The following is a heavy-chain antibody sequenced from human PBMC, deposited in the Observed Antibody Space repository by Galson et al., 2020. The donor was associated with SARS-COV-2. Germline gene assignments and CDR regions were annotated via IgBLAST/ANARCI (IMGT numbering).Heavy chain of an antibody. D-gene: IGHD3-22*01. J-gene: IGHJ6*02. Sequence: GGSLRLSCTASGFTFGDYAMSWFRQAPEKGLEWVGFIRSKAYGGTTEYAASVKGRFTISRDDSKSIAYLQMNSLKTEDTAVYYCTRAWYDSSGYHYYYYYYGMDVWGQGTTVTVSS. CDR2: IRSKAYGGTT. CDR1: GFTFGDYA. V-gene: IGHV3-49*03. CDR3: TRAWYDSSGYHYYYYYYGMDV.